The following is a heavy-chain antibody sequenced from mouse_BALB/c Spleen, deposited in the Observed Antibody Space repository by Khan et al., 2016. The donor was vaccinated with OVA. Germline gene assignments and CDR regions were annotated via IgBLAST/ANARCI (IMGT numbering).Heavy chain of an antibody. J-gene: IGHJ4*01. Sequence: QVQLQQSGPGLVAPSQSLSITCTISGFSLTNYGVHWVRQPPGKGLEWLVVIWSDGSTSYNSALKSRLIISKDNSKSQVFLKMNSLQTDDTAMYXCARQPYYHYYIMDYWGQGTSVTVSS. CDR1: GFSLTNYG. V-gene: IGHV2-6-1*01. CDR2: IWSDGST. D-gene: IGHD2-10*01. CDR3: ARQPYYHYYIMDY.